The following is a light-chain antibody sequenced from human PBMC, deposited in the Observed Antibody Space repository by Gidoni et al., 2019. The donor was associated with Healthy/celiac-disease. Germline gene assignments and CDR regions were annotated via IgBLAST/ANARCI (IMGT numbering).Light chain of an antibody. J-gene: IGLJ2*01. CDR3: QSYDSSLSGGV. V-gene: IGLV1-40*01. CDR1: SSNIGAVYD. Sequence: QSVLTQPPSVSGAPGQWVTISCTGSSSNIGAVYDVHWYQQLPGTAPKLLIYGNSNRPSGVPDRFSGSKSGTSASLAITGLQAEDEADYYCQSYDSSLSGGVFGGGTKLTVL. CDR2: GNS.